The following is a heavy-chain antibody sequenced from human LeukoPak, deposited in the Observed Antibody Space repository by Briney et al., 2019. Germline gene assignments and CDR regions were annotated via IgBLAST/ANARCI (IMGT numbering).Heavy chain of an antibody. J-gene: IGHJ4*02. CDR2: INPNSGGT. V-gene: IGHV1-2*02. Sequence: ASVNVSCKASGYTFTGYYMHWVRQAPGQGLEWMGWINPNSGGTNYAQKFQGRVTMTRDTSISTAYMELSRLRSDDTAVYYCARDEQQLVRGATFDYWGQGTLVTVSS. CDR1: GYTFTGYY. D-gene: IGHD6-13*01. CDR3: ARDEQQLVRGATFDY.